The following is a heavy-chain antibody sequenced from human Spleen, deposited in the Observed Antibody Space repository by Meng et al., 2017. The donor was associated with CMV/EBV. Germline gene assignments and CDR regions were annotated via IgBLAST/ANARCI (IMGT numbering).Heavy chain of an antibody. D-gene: IGHD2-15*01. Sequence: FTVSTSGMGVGWNRQPPGKDLEWLALIYWDDDKRYSPSLKSRLTITKDTSKNQVVLTMTNMDPVDTATYYCAHRDYCSGGTCTFAYWGQGTLVTVSS. V-gene: IGHV2-5*02. J-gene: IGHJ4*02. CDR2: IYWDDDK. CDR1: FTVSTSGMG. CDR3: AHRDYCSGGTCTFAY.